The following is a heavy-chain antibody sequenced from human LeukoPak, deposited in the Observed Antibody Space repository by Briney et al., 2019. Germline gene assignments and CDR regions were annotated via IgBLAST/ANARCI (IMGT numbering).Heavy chain of an antibody. D-gene: IGHD3-22*01. CDR1: GFTFSSYS. CDR2: ISSSSSYI. Sequence: GGSLRLSCAASGFTFSSYSMNWVRQAPGKGLEWVSSISSSSSYIYYADSVKGRFTISRDNAKNSLYLQMNSLSAEDTAVYYCARDSPIYYDSSGYYPPFDYWGQGTLVTVSS. J-gene: IGHJ4*02. CDR3: ARDSPIYYDSSGYYPPFDY. V-gene: IGHV3-21*01.